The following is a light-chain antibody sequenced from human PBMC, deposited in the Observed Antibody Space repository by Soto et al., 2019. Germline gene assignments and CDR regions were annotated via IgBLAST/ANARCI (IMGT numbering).Light chain of an antibody. J-gene: IGKJ5*01. CDR3: QQRSN. CDR2: YAS. V-gene: IGKV3-11*01. Sequence: EIVLTQSPATLSLSPGERATLSCRASQSVSSYLAWYQQKPGQAPRLLIYYASNRATGIPARFSGSGYGTDFTLTISSLEPEDFAVYYCQQRSNFGQGTRLEIK. CDR1: QSVSSY.